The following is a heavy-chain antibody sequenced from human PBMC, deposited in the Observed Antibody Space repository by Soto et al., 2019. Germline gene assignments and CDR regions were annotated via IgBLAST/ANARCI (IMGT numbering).Heavy chain of an antibody. D-gene: IGHD3-3*01. V-gene: IGHV1-8*01. Sequence: QVQLVQSGAEVKKPGASVKVSCKASGYTFTSYDINWVRQATGQGLEWMGWMNPNSGNTGYAQKCQGRATTARISSINTAFRELSRLRSEDTPVYCFAGSDLRVPYYDFWGGYHSRRYYYYMDVWGKGTTVTVSS. CDR2: MNPNSGNT. CDR1: GYTFTSYD. CDR3: AGSDLRVPYYDFWGGYHSRRYYYYMDV. J-gene: IGHJ6*03.